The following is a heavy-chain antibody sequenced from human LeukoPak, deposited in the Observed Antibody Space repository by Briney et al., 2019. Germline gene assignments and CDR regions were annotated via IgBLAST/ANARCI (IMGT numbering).Heavy chain of an antibody. CDR1: GFAFITYS. Sequence: PGGSLRLSCAASGFAFITYSMIWIRQAPGKGLEWVSGIYGSGHGNTFYADSVKGRFVISRDDSNNILFLQMDSLRAEDATVYYCGMDINPDGIWDIDYWGQGTLVTVSS. CDR2: IYGSGHGNT. D-gene: IGHD2-2*03. V-gene: IGHV3-23*01. J-gene: IGHJ4*02. CDR3: GMDINPDGIWDIDY.